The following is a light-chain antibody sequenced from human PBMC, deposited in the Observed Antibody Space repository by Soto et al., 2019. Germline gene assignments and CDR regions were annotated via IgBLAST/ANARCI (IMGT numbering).Light chain of an antibody. Sequence: QSVLTQPASVSGSPGQSITISCTGTSSDVGGYDYVSWYQQHPGKAPKLMIYEVTNRASGVSNRFSGSKSGNTAPLTISGLQAEEETDYYCSSYTSSTTRVFVTGTKVTVL. J-gene: IGLJ1*01. CDR1: SSDVGGYDY. CDR3: SSYTSSTTRV. V-gene: IGLV2-14*01. CDR2: EVT.